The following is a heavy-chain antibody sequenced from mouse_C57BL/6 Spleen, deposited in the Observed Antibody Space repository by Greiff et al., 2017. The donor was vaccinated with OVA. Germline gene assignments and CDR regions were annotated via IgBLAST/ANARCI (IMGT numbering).Heavy chain of an antibody. V-gene: IGHV5-12*01. CDR1: GFTFSDYY. CDR3: ARRPYYGSSPWYFDV. D-gene: IGHD1-1*01. Sequence: EVQLEESGGGLVQPGGSLKLSCAASGFTFSDYYMYWVRQTPEKRLEWVAYISNGGGSTYYPDTVKGRFTISRDNTKNTLYLQMSRLKSEDTAVYYCARRPYYGSSPWYFDVWGTGTTVTVSS. CDR2: ISNGGGST. J-gene: IGHJ1*03.